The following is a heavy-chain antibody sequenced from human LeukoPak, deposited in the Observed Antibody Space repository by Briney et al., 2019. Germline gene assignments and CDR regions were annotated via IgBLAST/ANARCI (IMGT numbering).Heavy chain of an antibody. CDR2: IYYGSRY. J-gene: IGHJ6*03. Sequence: AETLSLSCTASGGSISSSNFYWGRMRQHPGKGLGWICSIYYGSRYYSNSSRKSRITTSVDTTNTQFPLNISNVTDADAAVYYCARVPMTTVEYYYMDVWGKGNTVTVSS. CDR1: GGSISSSNFY. V-gene: IGHV4-39*06. CDR3: ARVPMTTVEYYYMDV. D-gene: IGHD4-11*01.